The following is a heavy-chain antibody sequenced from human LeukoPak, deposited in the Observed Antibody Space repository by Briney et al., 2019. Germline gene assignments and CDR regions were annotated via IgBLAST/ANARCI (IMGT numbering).Heavy chain of an antibody. CDR1: GFTFDDYG. V-gene: IGHV3-20*04. D-gene: IGHD5-24*01. CDR3: ARDPHVEMATIGDY. J-gene: IGHJ4*02. CDR2: INWNGGST. Sequence: GGSLRLSCAASGFTFDDYGTSWVRQAPGKGLEWVSGINWNGGSTGYADSVKGRFTISRDNAKNSLYLQMNSLRAEDTALYYCARDPHVEMATIGDYWGQGTLVTVSS.